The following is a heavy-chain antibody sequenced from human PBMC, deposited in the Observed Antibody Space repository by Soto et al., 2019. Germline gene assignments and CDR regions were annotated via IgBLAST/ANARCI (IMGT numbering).Heavy chain of an antibody. J-gene: IGHJ5*02. CDR3: ARSYDFWSGYYRWFDP. V-gene: IGHV4-59*01. CDR1: GGSISSYY. D-gene: IGHD3-3*01. Sequence: SETLSLTCTVSGGSISSYYWSWIRQPPGKGLEWIGYIYYSGSTNYNPSLKSRVTISVDTSKNQFSLKLSSVTAADTAVYYCARSYDFWSGYYRWFDPWGQGTLVTV. CDR2: IYYSGST.